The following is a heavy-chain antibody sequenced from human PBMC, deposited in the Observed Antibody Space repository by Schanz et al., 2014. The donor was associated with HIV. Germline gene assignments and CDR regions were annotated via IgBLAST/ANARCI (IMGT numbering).Heavy chain of an antibody. J-gene: IGHJ6*02. Sequence: QVRLVASGGGVVQPGRSLRLSCAASGFTFSNYGMHWVRQAPGKGLEWVALISYDGSYKYYADSVKGRFTISRDNSKNRLFLQMNSLRAEDTAVYYCANSGYCTSGICYTRGTGVDVWGQGTTVTVSS. CDR1: GFTFSNYG. D-gene: IGHD2-8*01. CDR2: ISYDGSYK. V-gene: IGHV3-30*18. CDR3: ANSGYCTSGICYTRGTGVDV.